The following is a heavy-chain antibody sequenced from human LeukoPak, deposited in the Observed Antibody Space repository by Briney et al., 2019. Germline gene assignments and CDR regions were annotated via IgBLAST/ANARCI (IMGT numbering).Heavy chain of an antibody. D-gene: IGHD6-19*01. V-gene: IGHV3-48*01. CDR2: ISSLSGTI. CDR3: ARGGGIAVAGKRYYYYYMDV. J-gene: IGHJ6*03. Sequence: GGSLRLSCAASGFTFSSYAMHWVRQAPGEGLEWVSYISSLSGTIYYADSVNGRFTISRDNAKNSLYLQMDSLRAEDTAVYYCARGGGIAVAGKRYYYYYMDVWGKGTTVTVSS. CDR1: GFTFSSYA.